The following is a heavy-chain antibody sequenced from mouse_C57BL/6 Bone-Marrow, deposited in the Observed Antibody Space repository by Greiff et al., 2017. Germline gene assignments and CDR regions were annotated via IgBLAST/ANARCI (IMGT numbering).Heavy chain of an antibody. V-gene: IGHV1-7*01. D-gene: IGHD2-14*01. CDR3: AKGIADY. CDR2: INPSSGYT. CDR1: GYTFTSYW. J-gene: IGHJ2*01. Sequence: VQPQQSGAELAKPGASVKLSCKASGYTFTSYWMHWVKQRPGQGLEWIGYINPSSGYTKYNQKFKDKATLTADKSSSIAYMQLSSLTYEDSAVYCCAKGIADYWGRGTTLAVSS.